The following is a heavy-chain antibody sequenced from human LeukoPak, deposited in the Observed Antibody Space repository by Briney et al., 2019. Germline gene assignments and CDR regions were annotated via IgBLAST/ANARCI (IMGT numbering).Heavy chain of an antibody. D-gene: IGHD3-22*01. CDR3: AAHSSGYLGWFDP. CDR1: GLSVSSNY. J-gene: IGHJ5*02. Sequence: TGGSLRLSCVASGLSVSSNYMSWVRQAPGKGLEWVSVIYRDGSSYYAESVKGRFTISRDNSKNTLYIQKNSLRAEDTAVYYCAAHSSGYLGWFDPWGQGTLVTVSS. V-gene: IGHV3-66*01. CDR2: IYRDGSS.